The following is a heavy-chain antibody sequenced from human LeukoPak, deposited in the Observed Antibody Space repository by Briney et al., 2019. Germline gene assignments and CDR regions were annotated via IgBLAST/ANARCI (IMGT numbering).Heavy chain of an antibody. CDR2: IYSGGSR. J-gene: IGHJ3*02. V-gene: IGHV3-66*02. Sequence: PGGSLRLSCAASGFTVSRNYMSWVRQAPGKGLEWVSVIYSGGSRYYADSVKGRFTISRDNSKNTLYLQMSSLRAEDTAVYYCARDLAFDIWGQGTMVTVSS. CDR3: ARDLAFDI. CDR1: GFTVSRNY.